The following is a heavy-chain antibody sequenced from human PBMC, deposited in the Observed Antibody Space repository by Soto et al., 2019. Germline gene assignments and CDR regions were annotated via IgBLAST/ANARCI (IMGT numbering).Heavy chain of an antibody. Sequence: SETLSLTCTVSGDSISGFYWSWIRQPPGKGLEYIGYIYYTGSTNYNPSLKSRLTISVDTSKNHFSLELTSVTAADTAVYYCARGEDAFFYYGLDVWGQGITVTVSS. CDR1: GDSISGFY. CDR3: ARGEDAFFYYGLDV. CDR2: IYYTGST. J-gene: IGHJ6*02. V-gene: IGHV4-59*01.